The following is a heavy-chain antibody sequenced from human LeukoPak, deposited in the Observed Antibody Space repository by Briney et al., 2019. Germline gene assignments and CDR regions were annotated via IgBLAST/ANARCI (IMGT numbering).Heavy chain of an antibody. CDR2: IRYDGSNK. D-gene: IGHD3-22*01. CDR3: ARVAYDSSGYYGD. J-gene: IGHJ4*02. Sequence: GGSLRLSCAASGFIFSSYGMHWVRQAPGKGLERVTFIRYDGSNKYYADSVKGRFTISRDNAKNSLYLQMNSLRVEDTAVYYCARVAYDSSGYYGDWGQGTLVTVSS. CDR1: GFIFSSYG. V-gene: IGHV3-30*02.